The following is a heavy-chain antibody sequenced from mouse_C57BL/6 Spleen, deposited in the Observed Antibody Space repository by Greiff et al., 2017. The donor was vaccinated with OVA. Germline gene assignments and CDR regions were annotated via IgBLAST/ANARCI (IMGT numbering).Heavy chain of an antibody. D-gene: IGHD1-1*01. Sequence: VQLQQPGAELVMPGASVKLSCKASGYTFTSYWMHWVKQRPGQGLEWIGEIDPSDSYTNYNQKFKGKSTLTVDKSSSTAYMQLSSLTSEDSAVYYCARDTTVVLDYWGQGTTLTVSS. V-gene: IGHV1-69*01. J-gene: IGHJ2*01. CDR2: IDPSDSYT. CDR3: ARDTTVVLDY. CDR1: GYTFTSYW.